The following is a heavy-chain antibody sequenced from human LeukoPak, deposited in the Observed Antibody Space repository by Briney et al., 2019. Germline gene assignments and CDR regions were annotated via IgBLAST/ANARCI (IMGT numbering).Heavy chain of an antibody. D-gene: IGHD6-13*01. CDR3: ARDDLRAAAGRAFDI. Sequence: GASVKVSCKASGGTFSSYAISWVRQAPGQGLEWMGGIIPIFGTANYAQKFQGRVTITADESTSTAYMELSSLRSEDTAVYYCARDDLRAAAGRAFDIWGQGTMVTDSS. CDR2: IIPIFGTA. J-gene: IGHJ3*02. CDR1: GGTFSSYA. V-gene: IGHV1-69*13.